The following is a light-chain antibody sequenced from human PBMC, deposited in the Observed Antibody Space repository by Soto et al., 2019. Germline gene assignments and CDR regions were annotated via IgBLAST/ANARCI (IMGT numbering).Light chain of an antibody. J-gene: IGKJ4*01. CDR1: QNVYNN. Sequence: EIVMTQSPATLSVSPGEGATLSCKASQNVYNNLAWYQQRPGQPPRLLIYDASTRATGISARFSDSGYGTEFTLTISSLQSEDFAVYFCQQCRNWPLTFGGGTMVEIK. CDR3: QQCRNWPLT. V-gene: IGKV3-15*01. CDR2: DAS.